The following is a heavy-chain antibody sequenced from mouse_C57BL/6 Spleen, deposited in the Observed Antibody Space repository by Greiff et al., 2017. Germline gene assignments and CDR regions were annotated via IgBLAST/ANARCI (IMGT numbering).Heavy chain of an antibody. CDR2: INPYNGGT. V-gene: IGHV1-19*01. D-gene: IGHD1-3*01. CDR3: ARGGLRGYAMDY. Sequence: VQLQQSGPVLVKPGASVKMSCKASGYTFTDYYMNWVKQSHGKSLEWIGVINPYNGGTSYNQKFKGKATLTVDKSSSTAYMELNSLTSEDSAVYYCARGGLRGYAMDYWGQGTSVTVSS. CDR1: GYTFTDYY. J-gene: IGHJ4*01.